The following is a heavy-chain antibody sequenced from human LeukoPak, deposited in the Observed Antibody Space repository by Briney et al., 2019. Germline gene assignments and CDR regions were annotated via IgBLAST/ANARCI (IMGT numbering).Heavy chain of an antibody. Sequence: RASVKVSCKASGYTFTGYYMHWVRQAPGQGLEWMGWINPNSGGTNYAQKFQGRVTMTRDTSIRTVYMELSRLRSEDTAVYYCARGGIVATENWFDPWGQGTLVTVSS. J-gene: IGHJ5*02. CDR2: INPNSGGT. CDR3: ARGGIVATENWFDP. V-gene: IGHV1-2*02. D-gene: IGHD5-12*01. CDR1: GYTFTGYY.